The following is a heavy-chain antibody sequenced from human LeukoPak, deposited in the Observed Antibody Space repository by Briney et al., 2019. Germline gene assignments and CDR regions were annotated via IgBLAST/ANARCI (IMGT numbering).Heavy chain of an antibody. CDR3: ARGWLAETTVVTPYNY. V-gene: IGHV1-69*13. J-gene: IGHJ4*02. CDR1: GGTFSSYA. Sequence: SVKVSCKASGGTFSSYAISWVRQAPGQGLEWMGGIIPIFGTANYAQKFQGRVTITADESTSTAYMELSSLRPEDTAVYYCARGWLAETTVVTPYNYWGQGTLVTVSS. CDR2: IIPIFGTA. D-gene: IGHD4-23*01.